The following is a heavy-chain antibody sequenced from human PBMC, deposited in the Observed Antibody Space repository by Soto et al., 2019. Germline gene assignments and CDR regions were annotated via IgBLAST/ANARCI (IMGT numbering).Heavy chain of an antibody. V-gene: IGHV1-8*01. CDR1: GYTFTSYN. D-gene: IGHD4-17*01. CDR2: MNPSSGNT. CDR3: ARFGTVTTHAFDI. Sequence: QVQLVQSGAEVKKPGASVKVSCKASGYTFTSYNINWVRQATGQGLEWMGWMNPSSGNTGYAQKFQGRATMTRNTSISTAYMELSSLRSEDTAVYYGARFGTVTTHAFDIWGQGTMVTVSS. J-gene: IGHJ3*02.